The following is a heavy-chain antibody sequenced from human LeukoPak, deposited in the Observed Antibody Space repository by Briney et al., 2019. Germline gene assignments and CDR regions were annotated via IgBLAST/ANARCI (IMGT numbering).Heavy chain of an antibody. CDR3: ARVPRGVGSNWFDP. CDR1: GYTFTSYG. V-gene: IGHV1-18*01. J-gene: IGHJ5*02. CDR2: ISAYNGST. Sequence: ASVKVSCKASGYTFTSYGISWVRQAPGQGLEWMGWISAYNGSTNYAQKLQGRVTMTTDTSTSTAYMELRSLRSDDTAVYYCARVPRGVGSNWFDPWGQGTLVTVSS. D-gene: IGHD3-10*01.